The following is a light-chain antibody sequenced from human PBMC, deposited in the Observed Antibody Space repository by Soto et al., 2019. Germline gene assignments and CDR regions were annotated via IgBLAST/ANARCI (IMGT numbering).Light chain of an antibody. CDR3: QQYYSNPELT. CDR2: WAS. CDR1: QSLLYTSNNKNY. Sequence: IVMSQSPASLAVPLGERATINCKSSQSLLYTSNNKNYLAWFQQKPGQPPKLLIYWASTRESGVPDRFSGSGSGTDFALTISSLQAEDVAVYYCQQYYSNPELTFGGGTKVDIK. V-gene: IGKV4-1*01. J-gene: IGKJ4*01.